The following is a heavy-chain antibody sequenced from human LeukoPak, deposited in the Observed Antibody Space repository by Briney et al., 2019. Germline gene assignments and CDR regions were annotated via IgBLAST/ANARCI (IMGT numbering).Heavy chain of an antibody. CDR1: GYTFTSYY. D-gene: IGHD3-22*01. J-gene: IGHJ4*02. CDR2: INPSGGST. V-gene: IGHV1-46*01. CDR3: ARDRTDYYHSSGHYFDY. Sequence: EASVKVSCKASGYTFTSYYIHWVRQAPGQGLEWMGVINPSGGSTTYAQKFQGRVAMTRDTSTSTVYTELTSLRYEDTAVYYCARDRTDYYHSSGHYFDYWGQGTLVTVSS.